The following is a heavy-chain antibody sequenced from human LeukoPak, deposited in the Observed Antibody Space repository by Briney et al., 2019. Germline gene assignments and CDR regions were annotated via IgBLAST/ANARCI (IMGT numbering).Heavy chain of an antibody. Sequence: GGSLRLSCAASGFTFSSYGMHWVRQAPGKGLEWVAVIWYDGSNKYYADSVKGRFTISRDNSRNTLYLKMSSLRAEDTAVYYCAKDNSGWLDYWGQGTLVTVSS. J-gene: IGHJ4*02. CDR3: AKDNSGWLDY. V-gene: IGHV3-33*06. CDR2: IWYDGSNK. D-gene: IGHD6-19*01. CDR1: GFTFSSYG.